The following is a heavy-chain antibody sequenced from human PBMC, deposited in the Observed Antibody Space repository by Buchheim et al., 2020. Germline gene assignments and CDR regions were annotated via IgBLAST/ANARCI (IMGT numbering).Heavy chain of an antibody. CDR2: VTANAAYT. Sequence: EVQVLESGGGLVQPGGSLRLSCTASGFTFNTYAMSWVRQAPGKGLEWVSTVTANAAYTYYADAVKGRFTISRDDSDNTLYLQMNSLRAEDTALYYCARNGNYLIWGLGTL. V-gene: IGHV3-23*01. CDR3: ARNGNYLI. J-gene: IGHJ1*01. D-gene: IGHD1-7*01. CDR1: GFTFNTYA.